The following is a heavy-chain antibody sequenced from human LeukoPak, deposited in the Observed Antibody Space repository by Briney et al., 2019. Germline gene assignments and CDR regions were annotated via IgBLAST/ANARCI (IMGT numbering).Heavy chain of an antibody. CDR2: IRSNSGTI. CDR3: AKDTVNSGSSY. Sequence: GGSLRLSCTASGFTFSSYSMNWVRQAPGKGPEWVSYIRSNSGTIYYADSVKGRFTISRDNAKNSLYLQMNSLRAADTAVYYCAKDTVNSGSSYWGQGTLVTVSS. D-gene: IGHD6-19*01. J-gene: IGHJ4*02. CDR1: GFTFSSYS. V-gene: IGHV3-48*01.